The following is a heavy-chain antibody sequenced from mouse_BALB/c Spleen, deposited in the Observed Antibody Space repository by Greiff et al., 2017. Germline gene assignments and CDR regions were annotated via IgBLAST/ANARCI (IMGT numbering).Heavy chain of an antibody. CDR3: AIITNAMDY. D-gene: IGHD1-2*01. Sequence: VQLKESGAELVRPGTSVKISCKASGYTFTNYWLGWVKQRPGHGLEWIGDIYPGGGYTNYNEKFKGKATLTADTSSSTAYMQLSSLTSEDSAVYFCAIITNAMDYWGQGTSVTVSS. CDR2: IYPGGGYT. V-gene: IGHV1-63*02. CDR1: GYTFTNYW. J-gene: IGHJ4*01.